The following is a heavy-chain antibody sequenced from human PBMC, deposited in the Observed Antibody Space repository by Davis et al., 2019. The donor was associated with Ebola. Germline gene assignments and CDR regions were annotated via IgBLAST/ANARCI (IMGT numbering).Heavy chain of an antibody. D-gene: IGHD2-21*01. J-gene: IGHJ6*02. V-gene: IGHV1-46*01. Sequence: AASVNVSCKASGYTFTSYYMHWVRQAPGQGLEWMGIINPSGDSTSYAQKFQGRVTMTRDTSTSTVSMELSSLRSEDTAVYYCARDLNIVVQPSNFEWGMDVWGQGTTVTVSS. CDR3: ARDLNIVVQPSNFEWGMDV. CDR1: GYTFTSYY. CDR2: INPSGDST.